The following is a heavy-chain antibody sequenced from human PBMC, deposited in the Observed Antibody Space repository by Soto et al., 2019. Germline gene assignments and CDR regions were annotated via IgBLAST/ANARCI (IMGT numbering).Heavy chain of an antibody. CDR3: ARDRDYFDSSGYGY. CDR2: IYYTGST. V-gene: IGHV4-59*01. Sequence: SETLSLTCTVSGGSIRSYYWSWIRQPPGKGLEWIGYIYYTGSTNYNPSLKSRVTISVDTTKNQFSLKLTSVTAADTAVYFCARDRDYFDSSGYGYWGQGTRVTVSS. CDR1: GGSIRSYY. J-gene: IGHJ4*02. D-gene: IGHD3-22*01.